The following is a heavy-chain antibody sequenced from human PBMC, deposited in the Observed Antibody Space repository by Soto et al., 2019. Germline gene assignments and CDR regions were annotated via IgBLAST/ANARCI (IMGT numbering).Heavy chain of an antibody. CDR2: ISGSGGST. J-gene: IGHJ6*03. D-gene: IGHD4-4*01. V-gene: IGHV3-23*01. CDR3: AKKGTVTNYYYYYMDV. Sequence: GGSLRLSCAASGFTFSSYAMSWVRQAPGKGLEWVSAISGSGGSTYYADSVKGRFTISRDNSKNTLYLQMNSLRAEDTAVYYCAKKGTVTNYYYYYMDVWGKGTTVTVSS. CDR1: GFTFSSYA.